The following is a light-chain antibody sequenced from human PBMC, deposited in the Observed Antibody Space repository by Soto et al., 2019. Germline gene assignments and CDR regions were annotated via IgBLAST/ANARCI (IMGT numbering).Light chain of an antibody. J-gene: IGKJ1*01. CDR2: GAS. CDR3: HHYGTSPPT. CDR1: RSVTVNS. V-gene: IGKV3-20*01. Sequence: IILKHSPSTPSLTPLELVTLSFMASRSVTVNSLAWYQQKPGQAHRLLISGASSRATGIPDRFSGSGSGTDFTLTISRLEPEDFAVFYCHHYGTSPPTFGQGGMVDIK.